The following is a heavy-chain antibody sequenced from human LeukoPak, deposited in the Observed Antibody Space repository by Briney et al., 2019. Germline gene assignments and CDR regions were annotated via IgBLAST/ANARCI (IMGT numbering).Heavy chain of an antibody. CDR1: GFTFSSYE. CDR3: ARDREYYDYVWGSYRPLRGAFDI. CDR2: ISSSGSTI. V-gene: IGHV3-48*03. J-gene: IGHJ3*02. Sequence: GGSLRLSCAGSGFTFSSYEMNWVRQAPGKGLEWVSYISSSGSTIYYADSVKGRFTISRDNAKNSLYLQMNSLRAEDTAVYYCARDREYYDYVWGSYRPLRGAFDIWGQGTMVTVSS. D-gene: IGHD3-16*02.